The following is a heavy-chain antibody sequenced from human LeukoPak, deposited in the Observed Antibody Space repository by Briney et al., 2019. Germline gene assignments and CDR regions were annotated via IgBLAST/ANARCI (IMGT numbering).Heavy chain of an antibody. CDR1: GFTFDDYA. D-gene: IGHD3-10*01. CDR2: ISWNSGSI. CDR3: AKARWFGELSLPSFDH. J-gene: IGHJ4*02. Sequence: GGSLRLSCAASGFTFDDYAMHWVRQAPGKGLEWVSGISWNSGSIGYADSVKGRFTISRDNAKNSLYLQMNSLRAEDTALYYCAKARWFGELSLPSFDHWGQGTLVTVSS. V-gene: IGHV3-9*01.